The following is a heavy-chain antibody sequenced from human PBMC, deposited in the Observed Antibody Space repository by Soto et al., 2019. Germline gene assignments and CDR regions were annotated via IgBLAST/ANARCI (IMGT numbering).Heavy chain of an antibody. CDR2: TNTGGTI. CDR1: GFTVNSYY. J-gene: IGHJ6*02. V-gene: IGHV3-53*02. CDR3: ARGDGFVLAV. Sequence: EVQMLATGGGLSQPGGSLRLSCAASGFTVNSYYMSWVRQAPGEGLEWVSITNTGGTIYYADSVKVQFTVSRGNSKNKLYLQMSSLRRDDTAVYYCARGDGFVLAVWGQGTTVSVSS. D-gene: IGHD1-26*01.